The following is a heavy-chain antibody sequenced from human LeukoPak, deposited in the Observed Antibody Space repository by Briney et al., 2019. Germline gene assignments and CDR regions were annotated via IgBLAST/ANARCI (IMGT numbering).Heavy chain of an antibody. D-gene: IGHD3-10*01. CDR2: IYTSGST. Sequence: PSETLSLTCTVSGGSISSGSYYWSWIRQPAGKGLEWIGRIYTSGSTNYNPSLKSRVTMSVDTSKNQFSLKLSSVTAADTAVYYCARVFPSAMVRGVDVGWFDPWGQGTLVTVSA. J-gene: IGHJ5*02. CDR3: ARVFPSAMVRGVDVGWFDP. V-gene: IGHV4-61*02. CDR1: GGSISSGSYY.